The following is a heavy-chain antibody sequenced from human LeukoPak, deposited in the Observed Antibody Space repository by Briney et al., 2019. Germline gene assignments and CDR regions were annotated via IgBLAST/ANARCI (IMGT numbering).Heavy chain of an antibody. J-gene: IGHJ4*02. Sequence: SVKVSCKASGYTFTSYAISWVRQAPGQGLEWMGGIIPIFGTANYAQKFQGRVTITADESTSTAYMELSSLRSEDTAVYYCARDTGYYDSSGYFDYWGQGTLVTVSS. CDR3: ARDTGYYDSSGYFDY. V-gene: IGHV1-69*13. D-gene: IGHD3-22*01. CDR1: GYTFTSYA. CDR2: IIPIFGTA.